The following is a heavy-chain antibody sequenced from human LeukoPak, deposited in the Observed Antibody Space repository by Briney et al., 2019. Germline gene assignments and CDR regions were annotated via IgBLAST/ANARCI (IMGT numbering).Heavy chain of an antibody. V-gene: IGHV3-48*03. Sequence: GGSLRLSCAASGFTFSRYWMNWVRQAPGKGLEWISYISSSGSTIYYADSVKGRFTISRDNAKNSLYLQMNSLRAEDTAVYYCARLMVTATSDYWGQGTLVTVSS. CDR1: GFTFSRYW. D-gene: IGHD2-21*02. J-gene: IGHJ4*02. CDR3: ARLMVTATSDY. CDR2: ISSSGSTI.